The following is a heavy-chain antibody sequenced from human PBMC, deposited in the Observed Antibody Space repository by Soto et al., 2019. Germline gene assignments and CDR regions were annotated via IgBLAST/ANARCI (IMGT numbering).Heavy chain of an antibody. V-gene: IGHV1-8*01. D-gene: IGHD6-13*01. CDR1: GYTFTSYD. CDR3: ARGLHGIAAAGTSSASYYYYYYMDV. Sequence: ASVKVSCKASGYTFTSYDINWVRQATGQGLEWMGWMNPNSGNTGYAQKFQGRVTMTRNTSISTAYMELSSLRSEDTAVYYCARGLHGIAAAGTSSASYYYYYYMDVWGKGTTVTVSS. J-gene: IGHJ6*03. CDR2: MNPNSGNT.